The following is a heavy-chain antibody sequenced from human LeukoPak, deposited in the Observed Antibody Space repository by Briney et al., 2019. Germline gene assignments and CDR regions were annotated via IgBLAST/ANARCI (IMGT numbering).Heavy chain of an antibody. D-gene: IGHD6-13*01. Sequence: PGGSLRLSCAASGFTFSSYSMNWVRQAPGKGLEWVSSISSSSSYIYYADSVKGRFTVSRDNAKNSLYLQMNSLRAEDTAVYYCARDAGDSSSWYGVDYWGQGTLVTVSS. CDR3: ARDAGDSSSWYGVDY. CDR2: ISSSSSYI. J-gene: IGHJ4*02. V-gene: IGHV3-21*01. CDR1: GFTFSSYS.